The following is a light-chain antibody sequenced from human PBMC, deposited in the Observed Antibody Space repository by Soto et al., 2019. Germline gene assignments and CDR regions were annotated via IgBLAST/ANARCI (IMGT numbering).Light chain of an antibody. J-gene: IGKJ5*01. V-gene: IGKV3-20*01. CDR2: GAS. CDR3: QQYGSSPPIT. CDR1: QSVSRSY. Sequence: EIVLTQSPGTLSLSPGERATLSCRASQSVSRSYLAWYQQKPGQAPRLLIYGASSRATGIPDRFSGSGSGTDFTLTISRLEPEDFAVYYCQQYGSSPPITFGQGTGLEIK.